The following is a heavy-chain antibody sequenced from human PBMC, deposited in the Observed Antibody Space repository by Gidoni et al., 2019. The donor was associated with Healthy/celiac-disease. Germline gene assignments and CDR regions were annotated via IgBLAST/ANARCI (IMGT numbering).Heavy chain of an antibody. V-gene: IGHV3-21*01. D-gene: IGHD3-10*01. J-gene: IGHJ4*02. CDR3: ARVRGSLTIPFDY. CDR1: GFTCSSYS. CDR2: ISSSSSYI. Sequence: EVQLVESGGGLVNPEGSLSLSCEASGFTCSSYSINWVRQSPWMGLEWGSSISSSSSYIYYADSVKGRFTISRDNAKNSLYLQMNSLIAEDTAVYYCARVRGSLTIPFDYLGQGTLVTVSS.